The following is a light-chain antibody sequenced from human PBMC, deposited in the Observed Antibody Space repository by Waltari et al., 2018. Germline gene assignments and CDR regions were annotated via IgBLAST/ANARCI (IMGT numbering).Light chain of an antibody. CDR3: QQYDNYFYT. V-gene: IGKV1-5*03. CDR2: RSS. Sequence: DIQMTQSPSTLSASLGDRVTITCRASQRIRDWLAWYQQKPGKAPKLLIHRSSTLASVVPSRFSGSGSGTEFTLTISRLQPDDFATYYCQQYDNYFYTFGQGTKLEI. CDR1: QRIRDW. J-gene: IGKJ2*01.